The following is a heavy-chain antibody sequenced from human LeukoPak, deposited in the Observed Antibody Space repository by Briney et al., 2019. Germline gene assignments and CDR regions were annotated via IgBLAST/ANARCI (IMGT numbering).Heavy chain of an antibody. CDR3: AKATTAIVVDNFFDY. J-gene: IGHJ4*02. CDR2: TYGGSTTT. CDR1: GFSFSDYY. D-gene: IGHD3-22*01. V-gene: IGHV3-11*01. Sequence: GGSLRLSCAASGFSFSDYYMSWIRQAPGKGLEWVSYTYGGSTTTYYADSVKGRFTISRDNSKNTLHLQMNNLRAEDTALYYCAKATTAIVVDNFFDYWGQGTLASVSS.